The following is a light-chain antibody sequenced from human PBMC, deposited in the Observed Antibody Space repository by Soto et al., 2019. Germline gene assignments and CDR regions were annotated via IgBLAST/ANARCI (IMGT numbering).Light chain of an antibody. CDR3: TSYAGTNTLV. J-gene: IGLJ2*01. CDR2: GVS. V-gene: IGLV2-14*01. CDR1: SSDVGGYNH. Sequence: QSVLTQPASVSGSPGQSIAISCTGTSSDVGGYNHVSWYQQHPGKAPKLIIYGVSDRPSGVSSRLSRSKSGNTASLTISGLQAEDEPDYYCTSYAGTNTLVFGGGTKLTVL.